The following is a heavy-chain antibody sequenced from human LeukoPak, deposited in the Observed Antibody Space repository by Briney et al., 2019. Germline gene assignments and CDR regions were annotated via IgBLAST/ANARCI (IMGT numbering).Heavy chain of an antibody. J-gene: IGHJ4*02. CDR2: MNPNSGNT. V-gene: IGHV1-8*01. CDR3: ARAGAFCGGDCYRLDY. Sequence: ASVKVSCKASGYTFTSYDINWVRQATGQGLEWMGWMNPNSGNTGYAQKFQGRVTMTRNTSISTAYMELSSLRSEDTAVYYCARAGAFCGGDCYRLDYWGQGTLVTVSS. D-gene: IGHD2-21*01. CDR1: GYTFTSYD.